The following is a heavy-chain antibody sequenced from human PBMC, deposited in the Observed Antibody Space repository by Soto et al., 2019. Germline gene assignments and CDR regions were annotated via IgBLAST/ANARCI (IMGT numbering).Heavy chain of an antibody. CDR1: GFPFSDYA. CDR2: ISSRGGDT. D-gene: IGHD3-3*01. CDR3: AKDLFPALSGKDYYYGLDV. Sequence: GGSLRLSCAASGFPFSDYAMSWVRQAPGKGLQWVSVISSRGGDTYYADSVRGRFTISRDNSKSTMSLQMSSLRAEDTAIYFCAKDLFPALSGKDYYYGLDVWGPGTTVTVFS. V-gene: IGHV3-23*01. J-gene: IGHJ6*02.